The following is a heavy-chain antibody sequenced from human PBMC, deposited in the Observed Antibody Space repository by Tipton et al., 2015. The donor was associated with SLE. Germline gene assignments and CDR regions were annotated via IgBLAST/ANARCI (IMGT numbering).Heavy chain of an antibody. CDR2: INHSGSA. V-gene: IGHV4-34*01. D-gene: IGHD1-26*01. CDR1: GGSFSGYY. J-gene: IGHJ1*01. CDR3: ARYGTYDGSRYFQH. Sequence: LRLSCAVYGGSFSGYYWSWIRQPPGKGLEWIGEINHSGSANYNPSLKSRVTISLDASKNQFSLKLSSVTAADTAVYYCARYGTYDGSRYFQHWGQGTLVTVSS.